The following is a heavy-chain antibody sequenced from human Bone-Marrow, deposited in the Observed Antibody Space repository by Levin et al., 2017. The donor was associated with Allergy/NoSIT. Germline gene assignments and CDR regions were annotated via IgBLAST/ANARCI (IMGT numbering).Heavy chain of an antibody. V-gene: IGHV4-39*01. J-gene: IGHJ6*02. Sequence: SETLSLTCAISGDSITNTNYYWGWIRQPPGKGLEWIGTINYSGITYYTPSLNSRLTISIDTSKNQFSLKLSSVTAADTAIYYCARQRRSAGRLAVWGQGTTATVSS. CDR1: GDSITNTNYY. D-gene: IGHD6-19*01. CDR2: INYSGIT. CDR3: ARQRRSAGRLAV.